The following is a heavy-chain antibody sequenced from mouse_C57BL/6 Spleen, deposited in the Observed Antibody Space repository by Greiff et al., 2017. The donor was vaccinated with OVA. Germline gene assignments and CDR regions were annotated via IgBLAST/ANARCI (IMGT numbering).Heavy chain of an antibody. J-gene: IGHJ1*03. CDR3: ARREGNYLYFDV. V-gene: IGHV1-4*01. CDR1: GYTFTSYT. CDR2: INPSSGYT. D-gene: IGHD2-1*01. Sequence: QVQLKQSGAELARPGASVKMSCKASGYTFTSYTMHWVKQRPGQGLEWIGYINPSSGYTKYNQKFKDKATLTADKSSSTAYMQLSSLTSEDSSVYYCARREGNYLYFDVWGTGTTVTVSS.